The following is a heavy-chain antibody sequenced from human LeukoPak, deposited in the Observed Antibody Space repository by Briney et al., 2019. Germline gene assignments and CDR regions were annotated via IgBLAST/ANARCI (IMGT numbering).Heavy chain of an antibody. J-gene: IGHJ6*04. Sequence: GGSLRLSCAASGFTFSSYWLSWVRQARGKGLEWVANIKQDGSEKYYVDSVKGRFTISRDNAKNSLYLQMNSLRAEDTAVYYCARTGGSGRLEYYYYGMDVWGKGTSVTVSS. V-gene: IGHV3-7*03. D-gene: IGHD3-10*01. CDR2: IKQDGSEK. CDR3: ARTGGSGRLEYYYYGMDV. CDR1: GFTFSSYW.